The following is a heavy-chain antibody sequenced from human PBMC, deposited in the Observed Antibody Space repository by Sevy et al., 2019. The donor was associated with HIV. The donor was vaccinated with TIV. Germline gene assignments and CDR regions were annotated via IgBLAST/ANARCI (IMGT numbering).Heavy chain of an antibody. Sequence: GGSLRLSCAASGFTFSSYAMHWVRQAPGKGLEGVAVISYDGSKKYYADSVKGRFTISRDNSKNTLYLQMNSLRAEDTAVYYCARQYCSGGSCYFGADAFDIWGQGTMVTVSS. CDR1: GFTFSSYA. CDR3: ARQYCSGGSCYFGADAFDI. J-gene: IGHJ3*02. V-gene: IGHV3-30-3*01. D-gene: IGHD2-15*01. CDR2: ISYDGSKK.